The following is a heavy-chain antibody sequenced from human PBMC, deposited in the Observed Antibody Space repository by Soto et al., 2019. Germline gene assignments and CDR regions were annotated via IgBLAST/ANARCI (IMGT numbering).Heavy chain of an antibody. CDR2: TYYRSKWYS. Sequence: QVQLQQSGPGLVKPSQTLSLTCAISGDSVSSYSVVWNWIRQSPSGGLEWLGRTYYRSKWYSEYAFPLQSRITVNADTSKNQVSLQLESVTPDDTAVYYFARLIGNSWLDYRGQGTLVTVSS. V-gene: IGHV6-1*01. CDR3: ARLIGNSWLDY. D-gene: IGHD6-13*01. J-gene: IGHJ4*02. CDR1: GDSVSSYSVV.